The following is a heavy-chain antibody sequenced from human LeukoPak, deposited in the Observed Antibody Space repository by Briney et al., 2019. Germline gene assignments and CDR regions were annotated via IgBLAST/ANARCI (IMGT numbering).Heavy chain of an antibody. CDR2: MNPNSGNT. V-gene: IGHV1-8*01. J-gene: IGHJ6*02. CDR3: ARVSLTHPSAGMDV. CDR1: GYTFTSYD. Sequence: ASVKVSCKASGYTFTSYDINWVRQAPGQGLEWMGWMNPNSGNTGYAQKFQGRVTMTRNTSISTAYMELSSLRSEDTAVYYCARVSLTHPSAGMDVWGQGTTVTVSS.